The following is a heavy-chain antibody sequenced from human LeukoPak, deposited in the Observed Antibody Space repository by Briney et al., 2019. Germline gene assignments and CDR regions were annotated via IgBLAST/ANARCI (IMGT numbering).Heavy chain of an antibody. CDR3: ARRAAYYDILTGYPGPFDY. CDR1: GGSISSGDYY. D-gene: IGHD3-9*01. Sequence: SETLSLTCTVSGGSISSGDYYWGWIRQPPGKGLEWIGSIYYSGSTYYNPSLKSRVTISVDTSKNQFSLKLSSVTAADTAVYYCARRAAYYDILTGYPGPFDYWGQGTLVTVSS. V-gene: IGHV4-39*01. CDR2: IYYSGST. J-gene: IGHJ4*02.